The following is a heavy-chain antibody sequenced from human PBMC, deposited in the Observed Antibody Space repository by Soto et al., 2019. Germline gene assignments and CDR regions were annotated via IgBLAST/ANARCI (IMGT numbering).Heavy chain of an antibody. V-gene: IGHV1-69*05. CDR1: GGTFSSYA. CDR2: IIPIFGTA. CDR3: ARSYCSGGSCYPVESDAFDI. D-gene: IGHD2-15*01. Sequence: ASVKVSCKASGGTFSSYAISWVRQAPGQGLEWMGGIIPIFGTASYAQKFQGRVTMTRDTSTSTVYMELSSLRSEDTAVYYCARSYCSGGSCYPVESDAFDIWGQGTMVTVSS. J-gene: IGHJ3*02.